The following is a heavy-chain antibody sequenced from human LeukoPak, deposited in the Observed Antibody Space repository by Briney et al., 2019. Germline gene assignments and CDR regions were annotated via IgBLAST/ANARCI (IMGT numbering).Heavy chain of an antibody. V-gene: IGHV4-31*11. CDR3: AGRGAYSFDY. J-gene: IGHJ4*02. CDR1: GGSISSGGYY. Sequence: SETLSLTCAVSGGSISSGGYYWSWIRQHPGKGLEWIGYIYYSGSTYYNPSLKSRVTISLDTSKNQFSLKLSSVTAADTAVYYCAGRGAYSFDYWGQGTLVTVSS. D-gene: IGHD1-1*01. CDR2: IYYSGST.